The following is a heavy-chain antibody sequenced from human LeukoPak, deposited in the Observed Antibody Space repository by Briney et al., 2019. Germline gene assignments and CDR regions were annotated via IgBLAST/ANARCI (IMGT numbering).Heavy chain of an antibody. CDR2: ISGSGGST. CDR3: AKDGFDYSYGSGSQGYFDY. V-gene: IGHV3-23*01. J-gene: IGHJ4*02. CDR1: GFTFSSYA. D-gene: IGHD3-10*01. Sequence: TGGSLRLSCSASGFTFSSYAMSWVRQAPGKGLEWGSAISGSGGSTYYADSVKGRFTISRDNSKNTLYLQMNSLRAEDTAVYYCAKDGFDYSYGSGSQGYFDYWGQGTLVTVSS.